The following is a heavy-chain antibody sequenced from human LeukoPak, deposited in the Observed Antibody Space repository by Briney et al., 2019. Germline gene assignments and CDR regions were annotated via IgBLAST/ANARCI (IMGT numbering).Heavy chain of an antibody. D-gene: IGHD4-17*01. CDR1: GYTFTSYD. CDR3: ARVPRTTVTTTDY. V-gene: IGHV1-2*06. J-gene: IGHJ4*02. Sequence: AASVKVSCKASGYTFTSYDINWVRQATGQGLEWMGRINPNSGGTNYAQKFQGRVTMTRDTSISTAYMELSRLRSDDTAVYYCARVPRTTVTTTDYWGQGTLVTVSS. CDR2: INPNSGGT.